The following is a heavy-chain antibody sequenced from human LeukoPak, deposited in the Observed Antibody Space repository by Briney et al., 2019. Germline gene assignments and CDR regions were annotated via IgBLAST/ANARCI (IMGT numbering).Heavy chain of an antibody. CDR3: ARDFYYYDSSGPDY. CDR2: IWYDGSNK. J-gene: IGHJ4*02. V-gene: IGHV3-33*08. D-gene: IGHD3-22*01. Sequence: AGGSLRLSCAASGFTFSSYGMHWVRQAPGKGLEWVAVIWYDGSNKYYADSVKGRFTISRDNSKNTLYLQMNSLRAEDTAVYYCARDFYYYDSSGPDYWGQGTLVTVSS. CDR1: GFTFSSYG.